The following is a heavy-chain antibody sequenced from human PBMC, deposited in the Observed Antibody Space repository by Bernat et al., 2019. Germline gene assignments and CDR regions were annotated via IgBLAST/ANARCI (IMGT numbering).Heavy chain of an antibody. CDR3: ARDFGSCSSTSCYLGYYFDL. CDR1: GFTFNSHG. V-gene: IGHV3-33*01. CDR2: IWYDGSNK. J-gene: IGHJ2*01. D-gene: IGHD2-2*01. Sequence: QVQLVESGGGVVQPGRSLRLSCAASGFTFNSHGMHWVRQAPGKGLEWVAVIWYDGSNKYYADSVKGRFTISRDNSKNTLILQMNSLRAEDTAVYYCARDFGSCSSTSCYLGYYFDLWGRGTLVTVSS.